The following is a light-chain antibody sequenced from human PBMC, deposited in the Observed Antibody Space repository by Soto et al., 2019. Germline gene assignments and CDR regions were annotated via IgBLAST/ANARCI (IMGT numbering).Light chain of an antibody. CDR2: EVS. J-gene: IGLJ1*01. CDR3: SSYTSGSTLYV. V-gene: IGLV2-14*01. CDR1: SRDVGGYNY. Sequence: QSALTQPASVSGSPGQSITISCTGTSRDVGGYNYVSWHQQHPGKAPKVIITEVSNRPSGVSNRFSGSKSGNTASLTISGLQAADEATYYCSSYTSGSTLYVFGPGTKLTVL.